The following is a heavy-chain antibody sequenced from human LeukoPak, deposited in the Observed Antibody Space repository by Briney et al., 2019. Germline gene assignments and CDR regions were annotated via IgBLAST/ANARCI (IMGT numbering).Heavy chain of an antibody. V-gene: IGHV4-34*09. CDR2: IYYTGGT. Sequence: SETLSLTCAVYGGSFSGYYWSWIRQPPGKGLEWIGYIYYTGGTHYNPSLKSRLTISVDTSENHFSLKLSSVTAADTAIYFCARAPGAFDIWGQGTMVTVSS. CDR3: ARAPGAFDI. CDR1: GGSFSGYY. J-gene: IGHJ3*02.